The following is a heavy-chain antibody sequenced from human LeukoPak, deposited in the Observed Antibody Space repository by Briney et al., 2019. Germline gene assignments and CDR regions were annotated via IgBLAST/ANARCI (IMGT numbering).Heavy chain of an antibody. V-gene: IGHV1-69*06. J-gene: IGHJ4*02. Sequence: SVKVSCKASGGTFSSYAISWVRQAPGQGLEWMGGIIPIFGTANYAQKFQGRVTITADKSTSTAYMELSSLRSDDTAVFYCATSSGWKSNIDYWGQGTLVTVSS. CDR3: ATSSGWKSNIDY. CDR2: IIPIFGTA. D-gene: IGHD6-19*01. CDR1: GGTFSSYA.